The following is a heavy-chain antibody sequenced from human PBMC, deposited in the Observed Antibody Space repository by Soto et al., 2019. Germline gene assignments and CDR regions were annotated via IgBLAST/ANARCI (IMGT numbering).Heavy chain of an antibody. CDR1: GFTFSSYG. Sequence: QVQLVESGGGVVQPGRSLRFSCAASGFTFSSYGMHWVRQAPGKGLEWVAVIWYDGSNKYYADSVKGRFTISRDNSKNTLYLQMNSLRAEDTAVYYCARGDILTGYHLAYYYYGMDVWGQGTTVTVSS. J-gene: IGHJ6*02. D-gene: IGHD3-9*01. CDR3: ARGDILTGYHLAYYYYGMDV. CDR2: IWYDGSNK. V-gene: IGHV3-33*01.